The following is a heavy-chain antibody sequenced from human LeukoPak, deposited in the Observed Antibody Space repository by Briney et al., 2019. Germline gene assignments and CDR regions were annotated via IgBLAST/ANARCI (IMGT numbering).Heavy chain of an antibody. CDR1: GGSISSGSYY. CDR3: ARGSCGVNCPGYNWFDP. Sequence: SQTLSLTCTVSGGSISSGSYYWSWIRQPAGKGLEWIGRIYTSGSTNYNPSLKSRVAISVDTSKNQFSLDLTSVTAADSAVYYCARGSCGVNCPGYNWFDPWGQGTLVTVSS. J-gene: IGHJ5*02. V-gene: IGHV4-61*02. CDR2: IYTSGST. D-gene: IGHD2-21*01.